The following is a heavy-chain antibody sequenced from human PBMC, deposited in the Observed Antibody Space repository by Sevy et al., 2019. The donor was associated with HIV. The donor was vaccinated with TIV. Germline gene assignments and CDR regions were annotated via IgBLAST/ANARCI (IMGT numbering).Heavy chain of an antibody. V-gene: IGHV3-49*04. CDR2: LKNKARGGTL. Sequence: GGSLRLSCTASEFSFGDYAMNWVRQAPGKGLEWVAFLKNKARGGTLDHAASVKGRFTISRDDSRNTFYLQMNSLRAEDTAIYYCAREGCTKPHDYWGQGTVVTVSS. CDR1: EFSFGDYA. D-gene: IGHD2-8*01. J-gene: IGHJ4*02. CDR3: AREGCTKPHDY.